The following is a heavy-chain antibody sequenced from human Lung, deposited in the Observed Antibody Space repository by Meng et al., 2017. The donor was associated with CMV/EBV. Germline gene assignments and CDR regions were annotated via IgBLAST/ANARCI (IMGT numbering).Heavy chain of an antibody. CDR3: ARDPRVKSYVVVPAASDY. D-gene: IGHD2-2*01. CDR1: GITFNTFW. J-gene: IGHJ4*02. Sequence: GESLKISCVASGITFNTFWMIWVRQAPGKGLEWVANIKQDGSEKYYVGSVKGRFTISRDNAKNALYLQMNSLRAEDTAVYYCARDPRVKSYVVVPAASDYWGQGXMVTVSS. CDR2: IKQDGSEK. V-gene: IGHV3-7*01.